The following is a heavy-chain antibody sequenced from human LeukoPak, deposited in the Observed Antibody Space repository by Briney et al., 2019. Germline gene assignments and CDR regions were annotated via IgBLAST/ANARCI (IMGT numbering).Heavy chain of an antibody. CDR1: GFTFSSYE. D-gene: IGHD6-13*01. CDR2: ISSSSSYI. Sequence: GGSLRLSSAASGFTFSSYEMNWVRQAPGKGLEWVSSISSSSSYIYYADSVKGRFTISRDNAKNSLYLQMNSLRAADTAVYYCARAIYSSSWYFDYWGQGTLVTVSS. V-gene: IGHV3-21*01. CDR3: ARAIYSSSWYFDY. J-gene: IGHJ4*02.